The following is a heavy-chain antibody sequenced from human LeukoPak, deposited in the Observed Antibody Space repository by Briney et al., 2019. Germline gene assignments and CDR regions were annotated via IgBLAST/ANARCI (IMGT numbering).Heavy chain of an antibody. J-gene: IGHJ4*02. V-gene: IGHV1-8*02. Sequence: ASVKVSRKASGYTFKNYDINWVRQATGQGLEWMGWMNPNSGNTGFAQKFQDRVSMTRDTSVNTAYMELTSLRSGDTAVYYCARATPGGLHGYSFDYWGQGTVVTVCS. CDR2: MNPNSGNT. CDR3: ARATPGGLHGYSFDY. D-gene: IGHD5-24*01. CDR1: GYTFKNYD.